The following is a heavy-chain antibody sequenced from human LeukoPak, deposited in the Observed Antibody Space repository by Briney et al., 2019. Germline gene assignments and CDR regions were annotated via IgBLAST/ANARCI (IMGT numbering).Heavy chain of an antibody. D-gene: IGHD3-10*01. CDR2: ISAYNGNT. CDR1: GYTFTSYG. CDR3: ARARTGSGNYYYYFDY. V-gene: IGHV1-18*01. Sequence: GASVKVSCKASGYTFTSYGISWVRQAPGQVLEWMGWISAYNGNTNYAHKFQDRVTMTTDTSTSTAYMELRSLRSDDTAVYYCARARTGSGNYYYYFDYWGQGTLVTVSS. J-gene: IGHJ4*02.